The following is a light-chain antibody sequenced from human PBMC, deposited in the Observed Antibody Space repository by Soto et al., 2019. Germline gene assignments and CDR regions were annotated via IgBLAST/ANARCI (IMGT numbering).Light chain of an antibody. Sequence: QSVLTQPPSASGTPGQRVTISCSGSSSNIGSNTVNWYQQFPGTAPKLLIYTHNQRPSGVPDRFSGSKSGTSDSLAISGLQSEDEAVYYCAAWDDSLNGVVFGGGPKVTVL. CDR1: SSNIGSNT. CDR3: AAWDDSLNGVV. V-gene: IGLV1-44*01. CDR2: THN. J-gene: IGLJ2*01.